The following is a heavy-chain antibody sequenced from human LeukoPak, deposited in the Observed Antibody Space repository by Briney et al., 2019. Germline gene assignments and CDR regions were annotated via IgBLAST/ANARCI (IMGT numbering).Heavy chain of an antibody. J-gene: IGHJ5*02. Sequence: SVKVSCKASGGTFSSYAISWVRQAPGQGLEWMGGIIPIFGTANYALKFQGRVTITEDKSTSTAYVELSSLRSEDTAVYCCARGGPLDDILTGYPNWFDPWGQGTLVTVSS. V-gene: IGHV1-69*06. CDR2: IIPIFGTA. CDR3: ARGGPLDDILTGYPNWFDP. CDR1: GGTFSSYA. D-gene: IGHD3-9*01.